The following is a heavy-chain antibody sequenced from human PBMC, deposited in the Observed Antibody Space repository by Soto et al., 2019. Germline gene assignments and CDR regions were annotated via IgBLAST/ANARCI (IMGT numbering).Heavy chain of an antibody. Sequence: AVKVSCKASGGTFSTYTITWVRQAPGQGLEWMGRIIPIIGIINYAQKFQGRVTISADKFTGTAYMELTGLRSDDTAVYYCAGDPDSHYNDSHASSYPWG. D-gene: IGHD4-4*01. J-gene: IGHJ5*02. CDR3: AGDPDSHYNDSHASSYP. CDR1: GGTFSTYT. CDR2: IIPIIGII. V-gene: IGHV1-69*04.